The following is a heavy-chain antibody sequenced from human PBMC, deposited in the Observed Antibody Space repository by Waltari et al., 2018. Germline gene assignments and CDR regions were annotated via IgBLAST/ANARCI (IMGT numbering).Heavy chain of an antibody. CDR2: ST. Sequence: STNYNPSLKSRVTISVDTSKNQFSLKLSSVTAADTAVYYCARGGSSSDYWGQGTLVTVSS. CDR3: ARGGSSSDY. J-gene: IGHJ4*02. D-gene: IGHD6-13*01. V-gene: IGHV4-59*09.